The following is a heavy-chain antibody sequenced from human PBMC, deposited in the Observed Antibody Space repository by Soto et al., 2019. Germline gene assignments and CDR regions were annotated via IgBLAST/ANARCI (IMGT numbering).Heavy chain of an antibody. CDR2: FTGSDSSA. CDR3: AKAVAEVHYCYGMDV. CDR1: GFTVSSYA. Sequence: EVQLLESGGGLVQPGGSLRLSCAASGFTVSSYAMSWVRQAPGKGLEWVSTFTGSDSSAYYADSVKGRFTISRDNSKNTLYLQMNSLTAEDAAVYYCAKAVAEVHYCYGMDVSGQGTTVTVSS. V-gene: IGHV3-23*01. J-gene: IGHJ6*02. D-gene: IGHD6-19*01.